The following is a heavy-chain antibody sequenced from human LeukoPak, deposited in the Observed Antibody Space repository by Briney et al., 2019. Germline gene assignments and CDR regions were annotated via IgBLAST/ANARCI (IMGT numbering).Heavy chain of an antibody. CDR2: IKEDGTEK. D-gene: IGHD3-16*01. Sequence: PGGSLRPSCAASGFNISDFWMTWVRQAPGKGLEWVANIKEDGTEKHLIDSVKGRFTISRDNTKNLLYLQMNSLRGDDTATYYCVRESRPGGAMGLYHNFDYWGQGTLVAVSS. V-gene: IGHV3-7*01. J-gene: IGHJ4*02. CDR3: VRESRPGGAMGLYHNFDY. CDR1: GFNISDFW.